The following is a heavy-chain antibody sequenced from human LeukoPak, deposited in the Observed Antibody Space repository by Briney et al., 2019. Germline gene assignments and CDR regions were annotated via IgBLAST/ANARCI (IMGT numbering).Heavy chain of an antibody. J-gene: IGHJ4*02. CDR3: TREERGYIPAF. V-gene: IGHV3-30*01. D-gene: IGHD3-16*02. Sequence: PGRSLRLSCAASGFTFTNYAMHWVRQTPGKGLEWVAFVSYDGSWESYSDSVKGRFTISRDASKNTLYLQMNSLRAEDTAVYYCTREERGYIPAFWGQGTLVTVSS. CDR2: VSYDGSWE. CDR1: GFTFTNYA.